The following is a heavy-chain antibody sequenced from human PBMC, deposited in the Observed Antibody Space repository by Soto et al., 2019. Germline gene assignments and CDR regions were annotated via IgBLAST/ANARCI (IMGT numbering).Heavy chain of an antibody. D-gene: IGHD2-15*01. V-gene: IGHV4-39*01. Sequence: QLQLQESGPGLVKPSETLSLTCTVSGGSVSSSSYYWGWIRQPPGKGLEWIGSISYSGSTYYNPSLKSRVTISVDTSKNQFSLKLSSVTAADTAVYDCARDGGSSFVYWGQGTLVTVSS. J-gene: IGHJ4*02. CDR3: ARDGGSSFVY. CDR1: GGSVSSSSYY. CDR2: ISYSGST.